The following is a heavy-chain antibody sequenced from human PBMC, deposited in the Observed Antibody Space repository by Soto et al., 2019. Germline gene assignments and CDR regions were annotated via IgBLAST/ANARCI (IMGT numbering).Heavy chain of an antibody. V-gene: IGHV4-30-4*01. CDR3: ARDLGFWPEGPVNWFDP. Sequence: PSETLSLTCTVSGGSISSGDYYWSWIRQPPGKGLEWIGYIYYSGSTYYNPSLKSRVTISVDTSKNQFSLKLSSVTAADTAVYYCARDLGFWPEGPVNWFDPWGQGTLVTVSS. CDR1: GGSISSGDYY. J-gene: IGHJ5*02. D-gene: IGHD3-3*01. CDR2: IYYSGST.